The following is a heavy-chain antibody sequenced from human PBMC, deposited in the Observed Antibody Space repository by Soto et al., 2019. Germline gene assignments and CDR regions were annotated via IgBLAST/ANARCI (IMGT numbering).Heavy chain of an antibody. CDR2: ISGSSSYI. CDR1: GFTFTSYS. Sequence: EVQLVESGGGLVEPGGSLRLSCAASGFTFTSYSMNWVRQAPGKGLEWVSYISGSSSYIYYADSVKGRFTISRDNAKNSLYMQMNSLRAEDTAVYYCAGQKDAFHIWGQGTMVTVSS. V-gene: IGHV3-21*01. J-gene: IGHJ3*02. CDR3: AGQKDAFHI.